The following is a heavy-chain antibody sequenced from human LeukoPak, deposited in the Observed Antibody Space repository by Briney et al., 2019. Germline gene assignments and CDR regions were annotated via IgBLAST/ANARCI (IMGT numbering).Heavy chain of an antibody. J-gene: IGHJ4*02. D-gene: IGHD1-1*01. CDR1: GYSISSSSYY. V-gene: IGHV4-39*01. CDR3: ARHDRRYNWNGYYFDY. Sequence: SETLSLTCTVSGYSISSSSYYWGWIRQPPGKGLEWIGSIYYSGSTYYNPSLKSRVTISVDTSKDQFSLKLSSVTAADTAVYYCARHDRRYNWNGYYFDYWGQGTLVTVSS. CDR2: IYYSGST.